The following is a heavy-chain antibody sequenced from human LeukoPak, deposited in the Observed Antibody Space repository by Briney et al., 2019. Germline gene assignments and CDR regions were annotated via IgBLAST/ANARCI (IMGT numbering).Heavy chain of an antibody. CDR3: ASSLRYGGNSH. V-gene: IGHV3-20*04. J-gene: IGHJ4*02. CDR1: GFTFSSYA. Sequence: GGSLRLSCAASGFTFSSYAMSWVRQAPGKGLEWVSGIIYNGGRTSYADSVKGRFTISRDNARNSLYLQMNSLRAEDTALYYCASSLRYGGNSHWGQGTLVTVSS. D-gene: IGHD4-23*01. CDR2: IIYNGGRT.